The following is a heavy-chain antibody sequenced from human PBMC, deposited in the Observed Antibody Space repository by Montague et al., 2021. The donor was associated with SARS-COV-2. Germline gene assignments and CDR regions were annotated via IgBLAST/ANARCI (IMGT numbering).Heavy chain of an antibody. CDR3: ARTSASSDY. CDR2: TCFQSEWYN. D-gene: IGHD2-2*01. V-gene: IGHV6-1*01. Sequence: CAISGDSDSRNSPARNWNRQSPSIRLARLGGTCFQSEWYNDYAVSVKSLITNTPDTSRNQISLPLNSVTPEDTAVYYCARTSASSDYWGQGTLVTVSS. J-gene: IGHJ4*02. CDR1: GDSDSRNSPA.